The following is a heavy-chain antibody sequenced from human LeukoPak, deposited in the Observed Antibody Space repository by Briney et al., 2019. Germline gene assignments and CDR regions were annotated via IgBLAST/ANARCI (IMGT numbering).Heavy chain of an antibody. V-gene: IGHV3-30*02. J-gene: IGHJ4*02. CDR1: GFTFSSYG. Sequence: PGGSLRLSCAASGFTFSSYGMHWVRQAPGKGLEWVAFIRYDGSNKYYADSVKGRFTISRDNSKNTLYLQMNSLRAEDTAVYYCAKSVDYGGNSRVFTLDYWGQGTLVTVSS. CDR3: AKSVDYGGNSRVFTLDY. CDR2: IRYDGSNK. D-gene: IGHD4-23*01.